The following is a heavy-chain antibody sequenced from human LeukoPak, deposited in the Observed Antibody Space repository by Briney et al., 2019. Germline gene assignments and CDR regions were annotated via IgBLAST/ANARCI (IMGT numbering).Heavy chain of an antibody. CDR1: GGSISSYY. CDR2: IYYSGST. Sequence: PSETLSLTCTVSGGSISSYYWTWIRQPPGKGLEWIGYIYYSGSTNYNPSLKSRVTISVDTSKNQFSLRLNSVTAADTAVYYCAQGTSYYYYYMDVWGKGTTVTVSS. J-gene: IGHJ6*03. CDR3: AQGTSYYYYYMDV. D-gene: IGHD3/OR15-3a*01. V-gene: IGHV4-59*01.